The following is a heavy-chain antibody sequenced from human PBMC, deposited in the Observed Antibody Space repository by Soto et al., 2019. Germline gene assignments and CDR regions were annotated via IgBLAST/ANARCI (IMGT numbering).Heavy chain of an antibody. CDR1: DDSINSISYY. CDR2: IFHGGSF. J-gene: IGHJ4*02. CDR3: ASVSEWELLVY. Sequence: SETLSLTCTVSDDSINSISYYWGWIRQPPGKGLEWIGTIFHGGSFYYNPSLQSRLTISMDTSNNQFSLKLTSVTAADTAVYFCASVSEWELLVYWGQVALVTVS. D-gene: IGHD1-26*01. V-gene: IGHV4-39*01.